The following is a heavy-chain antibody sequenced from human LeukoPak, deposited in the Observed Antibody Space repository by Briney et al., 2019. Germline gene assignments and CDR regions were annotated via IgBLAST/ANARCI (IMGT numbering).Heavy chain of an antibody. J-gene: IGHJ4*02. CDR1: GYTLTELS. D-gene: IGHD2-15*01. CDR2: FDPEDGET. V-gene: IGHV1-24*01. CDR3: ATQGSGYCSGGSCYSVFDY. Sequence: ASVKVSFKVSGYTLTELSMHWVRQAPGKGLEWMGGFDPEDGETIYAQKFQGRVTMTEDTSTDTAYMELSSLRSEDTAVYYCATQGSGYCSGGSCYSVFDYWGQGTLVTVSS.